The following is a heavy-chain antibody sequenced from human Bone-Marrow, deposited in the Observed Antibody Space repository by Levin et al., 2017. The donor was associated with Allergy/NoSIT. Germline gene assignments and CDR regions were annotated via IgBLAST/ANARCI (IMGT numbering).Heavy chain of an antibody. CDR3: ARRGFGSGSYYYAMDV. V-gene: IGHV1-69*10. CDR2: VIPLLRTV. CDR1: GGTFSNYG. J-gene: IGHJ6*02. D-gene: IGHD3-10*01. Sequence: ASVKVSCNLSGGTFSNYGVTWVRQAPGQGLEWMGGVIPLLRTVDYAQKFQGRVTITADKITNTAYMTLSSLRSDDTAIYYCARRGFGSGSYYYAMDVWGQGTTVTVSS.